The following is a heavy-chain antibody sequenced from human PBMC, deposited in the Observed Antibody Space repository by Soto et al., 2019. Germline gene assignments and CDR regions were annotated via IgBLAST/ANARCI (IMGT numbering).Heavy chain of an antibody. Sequence: ASVKVSCKASGYTFTGYYMHWVRQAPGQGLEWMGWINPNSGGTNYAQKFQGWVTMTRDTSISTAYMELSRLRSDDTAVYYCARGITGTTEVRHYYYLDVWGKGTTVTVSS. CDR2: INPNSGGT. J-gene: IGHJ6*03. CDR1: GYTFTGYY. D-gene: IGHD1-7*01. V-gene: IGHV1-2*04. CDR3: ARGITGTTEVRHYYYLDV.